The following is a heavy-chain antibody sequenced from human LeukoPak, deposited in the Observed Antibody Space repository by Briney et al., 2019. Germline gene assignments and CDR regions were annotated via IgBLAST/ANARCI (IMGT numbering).Heavy chain of an antibody. CDR2: IIPILGIA. CDR1: GGTFSSYA. J-gene: IGHJ4*02. V-gene: IGHV1-69*04. CDR3: ARDVEYSSSSGFDY. Sequence: ASVKVSCKASGGTFSSYAISWVRQAPGQGLEWMGRIIPILGIANHAQKFQGRVTITADKSTSTAYMELSSLRSEDTAVYYCARDVEYSSSSGFDYWGQGTLVTVSS. D-gene: IGHD6-6*01.